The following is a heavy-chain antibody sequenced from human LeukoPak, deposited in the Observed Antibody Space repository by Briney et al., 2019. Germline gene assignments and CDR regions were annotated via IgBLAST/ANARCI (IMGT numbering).Heavy chain of an antibody. J-gene: IGHJ4*02. V-gene: IGHV3-48*04. CDR2: ISSSSTI. Sequence: GGSLRLSCAASGFTFSSYSMNWVRQAPGKGLEWVSYISSSSTIYYADSVKGRFTISRDNAKNSLYLQMNSLRAEDTAVYYCARQYDSSGYLIPAAFDYWGQGTLVTVSS. CDR3: ARQYDSSGYLIPAAFDY. CDR1: GFTFSSYS. D-gene: IGHD3-22*01.